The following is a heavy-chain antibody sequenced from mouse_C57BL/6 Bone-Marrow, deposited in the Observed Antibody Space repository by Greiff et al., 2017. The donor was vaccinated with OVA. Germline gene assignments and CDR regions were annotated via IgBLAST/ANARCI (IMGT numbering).Heavy chain of an antibody. Sequence: EVQGVESGAELVRPGASVKLSCTASGFNIKDDYMHWVKERPEQGLEWIGWIDPETGDTEYASKFQGKATITADTSSKTVYLHLSSLTSEDTAVYYCTTYRYWGQGTTLTVSS. CDR2: IDPETGDT. J-gene: IGHJ2*01. V-gene: IGHV14-4*01. CDR1: GFNIKDDY. CDR3: TTYRY.